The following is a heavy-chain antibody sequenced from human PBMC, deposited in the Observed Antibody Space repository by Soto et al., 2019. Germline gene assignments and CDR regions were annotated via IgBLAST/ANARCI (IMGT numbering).Heavy chain of an antibody. Sequence: QITLKESGPTLVKPTQTLTLTCTFSGFSFSTRGMSVGWIRQPPGKALEWLALIYWDDDKRYSPSLKSRLTISKDTSKTQVVLTLTNMDPVDTATYYCALIHELSSTYYFDYWGQGTLVTVSS. D-gene: IGHD2-2*01. CDR2: IYWDDDK. V-gene: IGHV2-5*02. CDR3: ALIHELSSTYYFDY. J-gene: IGHJ4*02. CDR1: GFSFSTRGMS.